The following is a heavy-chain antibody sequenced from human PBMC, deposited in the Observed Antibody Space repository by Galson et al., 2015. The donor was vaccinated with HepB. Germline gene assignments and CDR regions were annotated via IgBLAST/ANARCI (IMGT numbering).Heavy chain of an antibody. CDR2: IIPIFGTA. Sequence: SVKVSCKASGYTFTSYYMHWVRQASGQGLEWMGGIIPIFGTANYAQKFQGRVTITADESTSTAYMELSSLRSEDTAVYYCARDGSTMVRGADYYYYGMDVWGQGTTVTVSS. D-gene: IGHD3-10*01. CDR1: GYTFTSYY. V-gene: IGHV1-69*13. CDR3: ARDGSTMVRGADYYYYGMDV. J-gene: IGHJ6*02.